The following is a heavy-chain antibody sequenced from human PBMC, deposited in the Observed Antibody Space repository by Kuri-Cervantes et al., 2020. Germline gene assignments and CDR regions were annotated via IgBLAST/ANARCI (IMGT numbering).Heavy chain of an antibody. V-gene: IGHV3-48*03. CDR1: GFTFSSYE. CDR3: ARYPNDNVVVPGASRHDAFDI. J-gene: IGHJ3*02. Sequence: GESLKISCAASGFTFSSYEMNWVRQAPGKGLEWVSYISSSGSTIYYADSVKGRFTISRDNAKNSLYLQMNSLRAEDTAVYYCARYPNDNVVVPGASRHDAFDIWGQGTMVTVSS. D-gene: IGHD2-2*01. CDR2: ISSSGSTI.